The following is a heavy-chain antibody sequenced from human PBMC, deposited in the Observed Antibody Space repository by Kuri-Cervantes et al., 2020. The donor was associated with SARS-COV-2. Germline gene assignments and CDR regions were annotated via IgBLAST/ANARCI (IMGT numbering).Heavy chain of an antibody. CDR2: IKSKTDGGTT. CDR1: GFTFSNAW. V-gene: IGHV3-15*01. J-gene: IGHJ4*02. Sequence: GESLKISCAASGFTFSNAWMSWVRQAPGKGLEWVGRIKSKTDGGTTDYAAPVKGRFTISRDDSKNTLYLQMNSLRAEDTAVYYCAKDPTYLLRFLEWLPLTYYFDYWGQGTLVTVSS. D-gene: IGHD3-3*01. CDR3: AKDPTYLLRFLEWLPLTYYFDY.